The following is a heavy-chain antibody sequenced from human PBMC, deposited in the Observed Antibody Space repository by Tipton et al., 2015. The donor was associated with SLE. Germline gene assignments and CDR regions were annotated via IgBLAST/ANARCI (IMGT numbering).Heavy chain of an antibody. CDR2: VYHDHTT. CDR1: GFTFTNYW. CDR3: AKFGDWGDLFFDF. Sequence: QLVQSGAEVKKPGESLRISCRGSGFTFTNYWIGWVRQAPGKGLEWVSVVYHDHTTSYADSVKGRFTISRDNSKNTLYLQVDSLRAEDTAIYYCAKFGDWGDLFFDFWGQGTLVTVSS. V-gene: IGHV3-23*03. D-gene: IGHD7-27*01. J-gene: IGHJ4*02.